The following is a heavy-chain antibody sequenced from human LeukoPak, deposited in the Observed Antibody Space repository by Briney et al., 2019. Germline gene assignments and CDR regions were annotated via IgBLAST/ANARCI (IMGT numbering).Heavy chain of an antibody. V-gene: IGHV3-21*01. J-gene: IGHJ2*01. CDR2: ISSSSSYI. D-gene: IGHD6-13*01. CDR3: ARAAYSSTWYSRYFDL. CDR1: GFTFSSYS. Sequence: GGSLRLSRAASGFTFSSYSMNWVRQAPGKGLEWVSSISSSSSYIYYADSVKGRFTISRDNAKNSLYLQMNSLRAGDTAAYYCARAAYSSTWYSRYFDLWGRGTLVTVSS.